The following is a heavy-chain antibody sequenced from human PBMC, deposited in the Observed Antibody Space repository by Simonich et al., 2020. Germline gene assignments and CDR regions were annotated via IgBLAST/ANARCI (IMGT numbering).Heavy chain of an antibody. CDR1: GYTFTGYY. J-gene: IGHJ6*03. Sequence: QVQLVQSGAEVKKPGASVKVSCKASGYTFTGYYMHWVRQAPGQGLEWRGRINPNSGGNNYAQKFQGRVTMTRDTSISTAYMELSRLRSDDTAVYYCAGGGVQYYYYYMDVWGKGTTVTVSS. V-gene: IGHV1-2*02. CDR3: AGGGVQYYYYYMDV. D-gene: IGHD3-3*01. CDR2: INPNSGGN.